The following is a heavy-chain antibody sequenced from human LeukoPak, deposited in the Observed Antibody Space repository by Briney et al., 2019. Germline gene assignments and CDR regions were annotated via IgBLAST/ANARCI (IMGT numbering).Heavy chain of an antibody. Sequence: SQTLSLTCGISGDSVSSNSAAWNWITQSPSRGLEWLGRTYYRSKWYNDYAVSVKSRLTIDPDTSKNQFSLQLNSVTPEDTAVYYCARGGAGGRAFDIWGQGTMVTVSS. CDR3: ARGGAGGRAFDI. V-gene: IGHV6-1*01. J-gene: IGHJ3*02. D-gene: IGHD2-15*01. CDR2: TYYRSKWYN. CDR1: GDSVSSNSAA.